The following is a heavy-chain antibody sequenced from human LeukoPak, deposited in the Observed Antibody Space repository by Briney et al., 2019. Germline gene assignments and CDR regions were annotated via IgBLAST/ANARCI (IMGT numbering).Heavy chain of an antibody. V-gene: IGHV4-59*12. J-gene: IGHJ4*02. CDR3: ARGTTKGYYYDTSGYYTK. CDR1: GGSINSYY. Sequence: SETLSLTCNVSGGSINSYYWGWIRRPPGKRLELIGYIYYSGRTNYNPSLKSRVTISVDTSTNRISLKLTSVTAADTAVYFCARGTTKGYYYDTSGYYTKWGQGTLVTVSS. D-gene: IGHD3-22*01. CDR2: IYYSGRT.